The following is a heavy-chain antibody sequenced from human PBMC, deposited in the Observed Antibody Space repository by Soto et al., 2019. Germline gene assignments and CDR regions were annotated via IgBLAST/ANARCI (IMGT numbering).Heavy chain of an antibody. D-gene: IGHD1-26*01. CDR3: ARGSGSYCAY. Sequence: QVQLQESGPGLVKPSETLSLTCTVSGASVSSGNYYWSWIRQPPGKGLECIGYISYSGSTNYNPSPKSRVTISIDTSKSQFSLKLSSVTAADTAVYYCARGSGSYCAYWGQGTLVTVSS. V-gene: IGHV4-61*01. CDR1: GASVSSGNYY. CDR2: ISYSGST. J-gene: IGHJ4*02.